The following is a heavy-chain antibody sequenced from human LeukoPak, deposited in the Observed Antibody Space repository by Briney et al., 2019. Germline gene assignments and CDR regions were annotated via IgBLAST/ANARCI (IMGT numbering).Heavy chain of an antibody. CDR2: ISYSGST. CDR1: GASITNNNYY. J-gene: IGHJ4*02. V-gene: IGHV4-39*01. CDR3: ARRITGTTSDSFDY. Sequence: SETLSLTCAVSGASITNNNYYWGWIRQPPGKGLEWIGSISYSGSTYYNPSLKSRVTISVDTSKNQFSLKLSSVTAADTALYYCARRITGTTSDSFDYWGQGTLVTVSS. D-gene: IGHD1-20*01.